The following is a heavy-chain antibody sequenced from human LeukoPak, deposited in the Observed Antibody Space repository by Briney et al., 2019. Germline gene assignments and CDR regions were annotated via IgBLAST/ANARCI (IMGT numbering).Heavy chain of an antibody. V-gene: IGHV1-2*02. Sequence: ASVKVSCKASGGTFSSYAISWVRQAPGQGLEWMGWINPNSGGTNYAQKFQGRVTMTRDTSISTAYMELSRLRSDDTAVYYCARVDSGSYYVYWGQGTLVTVSS. CDR1: GGTFSSYA. J-gene: IGHJ4*02. CDR3: ARVDSGSYYVY. D-gene: IGHD1-26*01. CDR2: INPNSGGT.